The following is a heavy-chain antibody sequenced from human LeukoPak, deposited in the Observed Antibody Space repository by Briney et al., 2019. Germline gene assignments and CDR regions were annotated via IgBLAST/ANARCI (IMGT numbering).Heavy chain of an antibody. CDR2: INHSGST. CDR1: GGSFSGYY. J-gene: IGHJ4*02. Sequence: SETLSLTCAVYGGSFSGYYWSWIRQPPGKGLEWIGEINHSGSTNYNPSLKSRVTISVDTSKNQFSLKLSSVTAADTAVYYCARNPGYGLPGLAYWGQGTLVTVSS. D-gene: IGHD3/OR15-3a*01. V-gene: IGHV4-34*01. CDR3: ARNPGYGLPGLAY.